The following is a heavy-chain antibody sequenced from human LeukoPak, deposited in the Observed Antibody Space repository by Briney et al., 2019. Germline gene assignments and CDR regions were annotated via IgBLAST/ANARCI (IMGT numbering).Heavy chain of an antibody. V-gene: IGHV4-34*01. CDR2: INHSGST. CDR1: GGSFSGYY. Sequence: SETLSLTCAVYGGSFSGYYWSWIRQPPGKGLEWIGEINHSGSTYYNPSLKSRVTISVDRSKNQFSLKLSSVTAADTAVYYCARDGFMVSGYGMDVWGQGTTVTVSS. J-gene: IGHJ6*02. D-gene: IGHD3-10*01. CDR3: ARDGFMVSGYGMDV.